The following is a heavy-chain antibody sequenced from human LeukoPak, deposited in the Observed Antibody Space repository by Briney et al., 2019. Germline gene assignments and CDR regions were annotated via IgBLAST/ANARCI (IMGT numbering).Heavy chain of an antibody. CDR2: MSYDGGDK. Sequence: PGGSLRLSCAASGFTFSSYTMHWVRQAPGKGLEWVAVMSYDGGDKYYAESVKGRFTISRDNPRTTVYLQMNSLRAEDTAVYYCARGSRWLQLGPFDYWGQGTLVTVSS. J-gene: IGHJ4*02. D-gene: IGHD5-24*01. V-gene: IGHV3-30*01. CDR3: ARGSRWLQLGPFDY. CDR1: GFTFSSYT.